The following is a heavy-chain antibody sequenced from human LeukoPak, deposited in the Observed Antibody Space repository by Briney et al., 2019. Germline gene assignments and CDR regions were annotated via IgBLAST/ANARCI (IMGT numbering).Heavy chain of an antibody. CDR1: GYSFTSYW. V-gene: IGHV5-51*01. D-gene: IGHD2/OR15-2a*01. CDR3: ASRSNIYGRAFDI. Sequence: GESLKISCKGSGYSFTSYWIGWVRQMPGRGLEWMGIIYPADSDTRYSPSFEGQVTVSADKSINTVYLQWSSLKASDSAMYYCASRSNIYGRAFDIWGQGTMVTVSS. J-gene: IGHJ3*02. CDR2: IYPADSDT.